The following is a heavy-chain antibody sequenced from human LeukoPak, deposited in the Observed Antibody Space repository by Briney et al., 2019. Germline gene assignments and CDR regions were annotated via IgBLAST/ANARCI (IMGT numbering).Heavy chain of an antibody. D-gene: IGHD6-19*01. J-gene: IGHJ3*02. Sequence: GASVKVSCKASGYTFTSYGISWVRQAPGQGLEWMGWISAYNGNANYAQKFQGRVTMTRDTSISTAYMELSRLRSDDTAVYYCARDIAVAGDAFDIWGQGTMVTVSS. CDR1: GYTFTSYG. V-gene: IGHV1-18*01. CDR3: ARDIAVAGDAFDI. CDR2: ISAYNGNA.